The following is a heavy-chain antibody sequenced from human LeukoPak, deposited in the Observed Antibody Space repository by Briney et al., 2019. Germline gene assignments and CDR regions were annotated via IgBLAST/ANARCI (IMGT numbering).Heavy chain of an antibody. CDR2: INPNSGGT. CDR3: ARDHFYYYYYYMDV. V-gene: IGHV1-2*02. CDR1: GYTFTGYY. J-gene: IGHJ6*03. Sequence: ASVKVSCKASGYTFTGYYMHWVRQAPGQGLEWMGWINPNSGGTNYAQKFQGRVTMTRDTSISTAYMELSRLRSDDTAVYYCARDHFYYYYYYMDVWGKGTTVTISS.